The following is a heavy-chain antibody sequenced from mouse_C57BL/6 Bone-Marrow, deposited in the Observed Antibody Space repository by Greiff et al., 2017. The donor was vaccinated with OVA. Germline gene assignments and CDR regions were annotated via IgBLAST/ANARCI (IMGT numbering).Heavy chain of an antibody. CDR3: ARGGSTMVTTGGPMDY. V-gene: IGHV1-50*01. CDR1: GYTFTSYW. J-gene: IGHJ4*01. Sequence: QVQLQQPGAELVKPGASVKLSCKASGYTFTSYWMQWVKQRPGQGLEWIGEIDPSDSYTNYNQKFKGKATLTVDTSSSTAYMQLSSLTSEDSAVYYCARGGSTMVTTGGPMDYWGQGTSVTVSS. D-gene: IGHD2-2*01. CDR2: IDPSDSYT.